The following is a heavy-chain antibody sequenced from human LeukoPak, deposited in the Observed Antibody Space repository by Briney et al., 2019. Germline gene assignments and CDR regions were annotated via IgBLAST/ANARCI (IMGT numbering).Heavy chain of an antibody. CDR2: ISYDGSNK. D-gene: IGHD2-2*01. V-gene: IGHV3-30*19. Sequence: GGSLRLSCAASGFTFSSYGMHWVRQAPGKGLEWVAVISYDGSNKYYADSVKGRFTISRDNSKNTLYLQMNSLRAEDTAVYYCARGTFLGYCSSTSCSFDYWGQGTLVTVSS. CDR3: ARGTFLGYCSSTSCSFDY. CDR1: GFTFSSYG. J-gene: IGHJ4*02.